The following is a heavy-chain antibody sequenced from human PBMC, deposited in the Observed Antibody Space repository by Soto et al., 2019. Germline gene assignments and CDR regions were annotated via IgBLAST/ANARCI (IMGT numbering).Heavy chain of an antibody. CDR1: GGTFSSYA. CDR3: AREEAGSAFDI. J-gene: IGHJ3*02. CDR2: IIPIFGTA. Sequence: QVQLVQSVAEVKKPGSSVKVSCKASGGTFSSYAISWVRQAPGQGLEWMGGIIPIFGTANYAQEFQGRVTITADKSTSTAYMELSSLRSEDTAVYYCAREEAGSAFDIWGQGTMVTVSS. V-gene: IGHV1-69*06.